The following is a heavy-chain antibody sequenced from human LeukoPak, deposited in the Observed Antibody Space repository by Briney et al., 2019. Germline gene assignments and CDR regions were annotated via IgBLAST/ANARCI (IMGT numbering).Heavy chain of an antibody. J-gene: IGHJ6*03. D-gene: IGHD3-10*01. V-gene: IGHV4-61*01. Sequence: SETLSLTCTVSGYSISSGYYWGWIRQPPGKGLEWIGYIYYSGSTNYNPSLKSRVTISVDTSKNQFSLKLSSVTAADTAVYYCARLPITMVRGVIIPYYYMDVWGKGTTVTISS. CDR1: GYSISSGYY. CDR3: ARLPITMVRGVIIPYYYMDV. CDR2: IYYSGST.